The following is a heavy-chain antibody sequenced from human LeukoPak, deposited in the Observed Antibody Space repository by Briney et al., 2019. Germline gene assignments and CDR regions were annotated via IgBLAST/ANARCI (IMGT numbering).Heavy chain of an antibody. D-gene: IGHD3-16*02. V-gene: IGHV1-2*02. CDR1: GYTFTGYY. J-gene: IGHJ4*02. CDR2: INPNSGGT. Sequence: GASVKVSCKASGYTFTGYYMHWVRQAPGQGLEWVGWINPNSGGTNYAQQFQGRVTMTSDTSITTAYMELSRLRSDDTAVYYCARDDYVWGTSRPTYDFWGQGTLVTVSS. CDR3: ARDDYVWGTSRPTYDF.